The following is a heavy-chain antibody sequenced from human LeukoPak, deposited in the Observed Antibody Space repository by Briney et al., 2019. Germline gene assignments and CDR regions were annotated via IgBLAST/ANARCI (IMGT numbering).Heavy chain of an antibody. CDR2: ISSSGSTI. J-gene: IGHJ4*02. Sequence: PGGSLRLSCAASGFTFSRYEMNWVRQAPGKGLEWVSYISSSGSTIYYADSVKGRFTISRDNAKNSLYLQMNSLRAEDTAVYYCAHYGSGSYSPFDYWGQGTLVTVSS. D-gene: IGHD3-10*01. V-gene: IGHV3-48*03. CDR3: AHYGSGSYSPFDY. CDR1: GFTFSRYE.